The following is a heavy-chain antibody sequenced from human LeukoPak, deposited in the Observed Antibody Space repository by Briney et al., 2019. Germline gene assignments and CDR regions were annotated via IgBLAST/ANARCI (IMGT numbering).Heavy chain of an antibody. Sequence: ETLSLTCAVYGGSFSGYYWSWIRQPPGKGLEWIGEINYSGSTNYNPSLKSRVTISVDTSKNQFSLKLSSVTAADTAVYYCAFGDGYPSDWGQGTLVTVSS. D-gene: IGHD5-24*01. CDR2: INYSGST. J-gene: IGHJ4*02. CDR1: GGSFSGYY. CDR3: AFGDGYPSD. V-gene: IGHV4-34*01.